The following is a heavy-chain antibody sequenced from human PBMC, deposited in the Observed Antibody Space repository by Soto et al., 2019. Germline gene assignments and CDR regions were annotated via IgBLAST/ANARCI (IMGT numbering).Heavy chain of an antibody. CDR3: TKVFEY. Sequence: TGGSLRLSCAASGFTFTNYWMHWVRQVPGKGLVWVSRIDGVGAGTSYSDSVRGRFTISRDNAENMLYLQMNSLRAEDTAVYYCTKVFEYCGQGTLGIV. J-gene: IGHJ4*02. V-gene: IGHV3-74*01. CDR2: IDGVGAGT. CDR1: GFTFTNYW.